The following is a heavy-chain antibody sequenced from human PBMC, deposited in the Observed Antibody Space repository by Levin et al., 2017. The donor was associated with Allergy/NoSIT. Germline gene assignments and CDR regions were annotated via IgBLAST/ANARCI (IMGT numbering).Heavy chain of an antibody. CDR2: INSDASAK. CDR1: GFGFSHYW. V-gene: IGHV3-7*02. J-gene: IGHJ4*02. CDR3: ADSDSY. D-gene: IGHD2-21*02. Sequence: GGSLRLSCAASGFGFSHYWMSWVRQAPGKGLEWVASINSDASAKYYVDSVKGRFTISRDNAKNSLVLQMNSLRVEDTAVYYCADSDSYWGQGTLVTVSS.